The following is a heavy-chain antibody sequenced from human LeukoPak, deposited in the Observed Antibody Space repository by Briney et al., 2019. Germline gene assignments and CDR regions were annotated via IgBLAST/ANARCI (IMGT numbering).Heavy chain of an antibody. CDR1: GYTFTGYY. CDR3: ASVGVRGVIFAGNWFDP. Sequence: SVKVSCKASGYTFTGYYMHWVRQAPGQGLEWMGRIIPILGIANYAQKFQGRVTITADKSTSTAYMELSSLRSEDTAVYYCASVGVRGVIFAGNWFDPWGQGTLVTVSS. D-gene: IGHD3-10*01. J-gene: IGHJ5*02. CDR2: IIPILGIA. V-gene: IGHV1-69*02.